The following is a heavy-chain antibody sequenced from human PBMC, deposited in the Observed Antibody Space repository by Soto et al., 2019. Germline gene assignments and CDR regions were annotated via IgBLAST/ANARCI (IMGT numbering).Heavy chain of an antibody. CDR2: ISASGDET. D-gene: IGHD5-12*01. Sequence: EVQLLESGGGLVQPGGSLRLSCAASGFTFSSHAMIWVRQAPGKGLEWVSSISASGDETYYTDSVKGRFTVSRDNCQNTLYLQMNSLRVEDTAVYYCAKRAGYDVDYWGQGTLVTVSS. CDR1: GFTFSSHA. V-gene: IGHV3-23*01. J-gene: IGHJ4*02. CDR3: AKRAGYDVDY.